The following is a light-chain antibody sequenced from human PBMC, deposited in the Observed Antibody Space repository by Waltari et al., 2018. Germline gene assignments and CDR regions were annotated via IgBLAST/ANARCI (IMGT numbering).Light chain of an antibody. CDR3: SSYAGSSKGV. V-gene: IGLV2-23*02. CDR2: AVS. CDR1: SSDVGTYKR. J-gene: IGLJ2*01. Sequence: QSVLTQPASVSGSPGQSITISCTGPSSDVGTYKRVSWYQQHPGKAPKLMIYAVSKRPSGVSDRFSGSKSGDMASLTISGLQPEDEAEYFCSSYAGSSKGVFGGGTKVTVL.